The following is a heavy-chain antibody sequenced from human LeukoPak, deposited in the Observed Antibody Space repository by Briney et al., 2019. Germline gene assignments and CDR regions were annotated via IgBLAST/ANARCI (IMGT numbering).Heavy chain of an antibody. CDR1: GGSISSSSYY. Sequence: SETLSLTCTVSGGSISSSSYYWGWIRQPPGKGLEWIGSIYYSGSTYYNPSLKSRVTISVDTSKNQFSLKLSSVTAADTAVYYCARLRWSGFDYWGQGTLVTVSS. J-gene: IGHJ4*02. V-gene: IGHV4-39*01. CDR2: IYYSGST. D-gene: IGHD4-23*01. CDR3: ARLRWSGFDY.